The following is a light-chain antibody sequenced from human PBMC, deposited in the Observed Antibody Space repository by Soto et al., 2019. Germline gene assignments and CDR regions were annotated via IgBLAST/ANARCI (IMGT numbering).Light chain of an antibody. CDR2: AAS. CDR1: QSVSSNY. Sequence: EIVMTQSPDTLSVSPGERATLSCRASQSVSSNYITWYQQKPGQAPRLLIYAASTRATGIPDRFSGSGSGTDFTLTISRLEPEDFAVYYCQQYGSSPKTFGQGTKVDIK. J-gene: IGKJ1*01. CDR3: QQYGSSPKT. V-gene: IGKV3-20*01.